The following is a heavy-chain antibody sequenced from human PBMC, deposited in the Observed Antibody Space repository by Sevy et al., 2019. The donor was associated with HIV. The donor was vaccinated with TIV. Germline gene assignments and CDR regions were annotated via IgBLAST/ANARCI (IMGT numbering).Heavy chain of an antibody. CDR1: GFTFSSYW. D-gene: IGHD1-1*01. Sequence: GGSLRLSCAASGFTFSSYWMTWVRQAPGKGLEWLAVISYDVINKYYADSVKGRFTISRDNSKNTLYLQMNSLTTEDTAVYYCARLPPTRAFDIWGQGTLVTVSS. CDR2: ISYDVINK. CDR3: ARLPPTRAFDI. J-gene: IGHJ3*02. V-gene: IGHV3-30*19.